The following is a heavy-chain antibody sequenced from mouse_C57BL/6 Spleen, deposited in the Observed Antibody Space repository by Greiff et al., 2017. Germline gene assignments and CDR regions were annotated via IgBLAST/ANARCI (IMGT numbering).Heavy chain of an antibody. CDR2: IDPEDGET. Sequence: EVKLMESGAELVKPGASVKLSCTASGFNIKDYYMHWVKQRTEQGLEWIGRIDPEDGETKNAPKFQGKATITADTSSNTAYLQLSSLTTEDTAVYYCARVYGSSYNYAMDYWGQGTSVTVSS. V-gene: IGHV14-2*01. CDR1: GFNIKDYY. CDR3: ARVYGSSYNYAMDY. D-gene: IGHD1-1*01. J-gene: IGHJ4*01.